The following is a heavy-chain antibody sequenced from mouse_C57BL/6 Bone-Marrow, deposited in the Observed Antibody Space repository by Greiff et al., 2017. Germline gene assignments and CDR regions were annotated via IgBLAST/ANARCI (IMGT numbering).Heavy chain of an antibody. CDR1: GYTFTNYW. CDR2: IYPGGGYT. Sequence: QVQLQQSGAELVRPGTSVKMSCKASGYTFTNYWIGWAKQRPGHGLEWIGDIYPGGGYTNYNEKFKGKDTLTADKSSSTAYMQFSSLTSEDSAVYYCARGDYDSWCAYWGQGTLVTVSA. V-gene: IGHV1-63*01. CDR3: ARGDYDSWCAY. D-gene: IGHD2-4*01. J-gene: IGHJ3*01.